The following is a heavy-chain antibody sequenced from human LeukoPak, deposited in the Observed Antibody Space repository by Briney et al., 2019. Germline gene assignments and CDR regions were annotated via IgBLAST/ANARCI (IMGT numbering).Heavy chain of an antibody. J-gene: IGHJ4*02. CDR3: ARGQFGGDY. CDR2: INHSGST. D-gene: IGHD3-10*01. CDR1: GGSFSGYY. Sequence: PSETLSLTCAVCGGSFSGYYWSWIRQPPGKGLEWIGEINHSGSTNYNPSLKSRVTISVDTSKNQFSLKLSSVTAADTAVYYCARGQFGGDYWGQGTLVTVSA. V-gene: IGHV4-34*01.